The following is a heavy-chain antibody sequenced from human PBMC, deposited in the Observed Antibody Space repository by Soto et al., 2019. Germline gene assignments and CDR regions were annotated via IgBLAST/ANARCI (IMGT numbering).Heavy chain of an antibody. Sequence: SETLSLTCTVSGGSISSGGYYWSWIRQHPGKGLEWIGYIYYSGSTYYNPSLKSRVTISVDTSKNQFPLKLSPVTAADTAVYYCAGDSGAAAGDNWFDPWGQGTLVTVSS. V-gene: IGHV4-31*03. CDR2: IYYSGST. D-gene: IGHD6-13*01. J-gene: IGHJ5*02. CDR3: AGDSGAAAGDNWFDP. CDR1: GGSISSGGYY.